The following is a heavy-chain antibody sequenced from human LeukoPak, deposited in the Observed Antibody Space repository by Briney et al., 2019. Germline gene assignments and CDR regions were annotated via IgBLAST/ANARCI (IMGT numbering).Heavy chain of an antibody. CDR2: IYYSGST. CDR1: GGSINSGSYY. D-gene: IGHD5-18*01. CDR3: ARADTGYYFDY. V-gene: IGHV4-61*01. J-gene: IGHJ4*02. Sequence: PSETLSLTCTVSGGSINSGSYYWSWIRQPPGRGLEWIGYIYYSGSTNYNPSLKSRATISVDTTKNQFSLKLSSVTAADTAVYYCARADTGYYFDYWGQGTLVTVSS.